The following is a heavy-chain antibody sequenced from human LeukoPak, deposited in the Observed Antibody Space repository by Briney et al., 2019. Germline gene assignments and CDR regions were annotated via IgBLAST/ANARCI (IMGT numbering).Heavy chain of an antibody. J-gene: IGHJ2*01. V-gene: IGHV4-59*01. CDR1: GGSISSYY. D-gene: IGHD3-22*01. CDR2: IYYSGST. Sequence: SETLSLTCTVSGGSISSYYWSWIRQPPGKGLEWIGDIYYSGSTNYNPSLKSRVTISVDTSKNQFSLKLSSVTAADTAVYYCARDRKERFDSGGYYWAYWYFDLWGRGTLVTVSS. CDR3: ARDRKERFDSGGYYWAYWYFDL.